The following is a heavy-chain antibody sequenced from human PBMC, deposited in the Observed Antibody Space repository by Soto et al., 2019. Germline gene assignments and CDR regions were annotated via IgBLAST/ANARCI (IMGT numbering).Heavy chain of an antibody. J-gene: IGHJ5*02. V-gene: IGHV1-69*13. D-gene: IGHD3-10*01. CDR1: GGTFSSYA. CDR3: AREGSRLRGNWFDP. CDR2: IIPIFGTA. Sequence: GASVKVSCKASGGTFSSYAISWVRQAPGQGLEWMGGIIPIFGTANYAQKFQGRVTFTADESTSTAYMELSSLRSEDTAVYYCAREGSRLRGNWFDPWGQGTLVTV.